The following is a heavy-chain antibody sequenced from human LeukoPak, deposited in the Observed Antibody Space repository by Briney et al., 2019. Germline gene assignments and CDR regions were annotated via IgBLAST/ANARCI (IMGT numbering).Heavy chain of an antibody. D-gene: IGHD6-13*01. CDR2: IYYSGTT. Sequence: KTSETLSLTCTVSGGSISSYYWSWIRQPPGKGLEWIGYIYYSGTTYYNPSLKSRVTISVDTSKNQFSLKLSSVTAADTAVYYCARLRIAAAARWFDPWGQGTLVTVSS. CDR1: GGSISSYY. V-gene: IGHV4-59*04. CDR3: ARLRIAAAARWFDP. J-gene: IGHJ5*02.